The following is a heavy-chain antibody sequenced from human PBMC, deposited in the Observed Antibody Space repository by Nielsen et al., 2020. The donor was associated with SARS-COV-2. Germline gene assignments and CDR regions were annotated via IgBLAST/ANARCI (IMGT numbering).Heavy chain of an antibody. CDR2: IKQDGSEK. Sequence: GGSLRLSCAASGFTFNIYWMSWVRQAPGRGLEWVANIKQDGSEKNYVDSVKGRFTISRDNAKNSLYLEMNNLRDEDTAVFYCARPRQKFSSGYPDYWSQGTLVTVSS. D-gene: IGHD6-19*01. CDR1: GFTFNIYW. CDR3: ARPRQKFSSGYPDY. J-gene: IGHJ4*02. V-gene: IGHV3-7*03.